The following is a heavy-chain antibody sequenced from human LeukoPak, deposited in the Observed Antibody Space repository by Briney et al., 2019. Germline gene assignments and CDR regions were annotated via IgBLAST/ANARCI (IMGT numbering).Heavy chain of an antibody. D-gene: IGHD4-11*01. CDR1: GYTFTGYY. J-gene: IGHJ4*02. CDR2: INPNSGGT. CDR3: ATLMTTVTTSSRIDY. V-gene: IGHV1-2*02. Sequence: ASVKVSCKASGYTFTGYYMHWVRQAPGQGLEWMGWINPNSGGTNYAQKLQGRVTMTRDTSISTAYMELSRLRSDDTAVYYCATLMTTVTTSSRIDYWGQGTLVTVSS.